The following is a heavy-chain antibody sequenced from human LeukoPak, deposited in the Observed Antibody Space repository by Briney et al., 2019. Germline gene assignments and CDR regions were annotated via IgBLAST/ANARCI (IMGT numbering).Heavy chain of an antibody. D-gene: IGHD2-21*02. J-gene: IGHJ4*02. CDR3: TRTRWGHNDY. V-gene: IGHV3-53*01. CDR2: MYSGGNT. CDR1: GFTVSSHY. Sequence: GGSLRLSCAASGFTVSSHYMSWVRQAPGKGLEWVSVMYSGGNTFYADSVKGRFTISRDNSKNTLYLQINSLRAEDTAVYYCTRTRWGHNDYWGQGTLVTVSS.